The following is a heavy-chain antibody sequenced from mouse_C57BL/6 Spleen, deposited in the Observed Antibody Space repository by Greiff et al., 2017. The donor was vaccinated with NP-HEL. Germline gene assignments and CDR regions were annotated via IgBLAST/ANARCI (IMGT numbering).Heavy chain of an antibody. D-gene: IGHD1-1*01. CDR3: AREGYYYGSSYGYFDV. CDR2: ISYSGST. CDR1: GYSITSGYD. Sequence: EVQLVESGPGMVKPSQSLSLTCTVTGYSITSGYDWHWIRHFPGNKLEWMGYISYSGSTNYNPSLKSRISITHDTSKNHFFLKLNSVTTEDTATYYGAREGYYYGSSYGYFDVWGTGTTVTVSS. J-gene: IGHJ1*03. V-gene: IGHV3-1*01.